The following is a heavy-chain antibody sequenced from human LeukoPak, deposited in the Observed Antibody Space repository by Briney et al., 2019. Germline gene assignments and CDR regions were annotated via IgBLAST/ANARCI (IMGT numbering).Heavy chain of an antibody. CDR3: AKRSGYFDY. CDR1: GVTFSTYA. Sequence: GGSLRLSCAASGVTFSTYAMSWVRQAPGKGLEWVSAITGNGDSTNYADSVKGRFTISRDNSKNTLYLQMDSLRAEDTAVYYCAKRSGYFDYWGQGTLVTVSS. J-gene: IGHJ4*02. CDR2: ITGNGDST. V-gene: IGHV3-23*01.